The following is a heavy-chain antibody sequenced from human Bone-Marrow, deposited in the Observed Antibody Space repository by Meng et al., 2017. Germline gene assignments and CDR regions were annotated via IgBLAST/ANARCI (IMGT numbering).Heavy chain of an antibody. V-gene: IGHV1-2*06. CDR2: INPNTGDA. J-gene: IGHJ4*02. D-gene: IGHD2-15*01. CDR3: TRGPYCSGGSCYHEFDY. Sequence: ASVTVSCKASGYMFTVYYMHWVRQAPGQGLEWMGRINPNTGDANYAQKFQGRVTMSRDTSITTIYMELSRLRSDDTSVYYCTRGPYCSGGSCYHEFDYWGQGTLVTVSS. CDR1: GYMFTVYY.